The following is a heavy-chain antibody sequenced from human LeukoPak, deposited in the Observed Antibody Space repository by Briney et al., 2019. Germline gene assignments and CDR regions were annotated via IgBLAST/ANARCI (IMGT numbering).Heavy chain of an antibody. D-gene: IGHD1-1*01. CDR3: ARMDSNDGSDY. CDR2: ISSNGGST. Sequence: GGSLKLSCAASGFTFTSYAMHWVRQAPGKGLEYFSSISSNGGSTYYGNTVKGRFTIYRDNSKKTLYLQRGGLRAEDMGVYYCARMDSNDGSDYWGQGTLVTVSS. J-gene: IGHJ4*02. CDR1: GFTFTSYA. V-gene: IGHV3-64*01.